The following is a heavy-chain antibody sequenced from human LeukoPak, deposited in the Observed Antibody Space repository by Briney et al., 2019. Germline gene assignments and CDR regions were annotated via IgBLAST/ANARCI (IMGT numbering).Heavy chain of an antibody. D-gene: IGHD6-19*01. J-gene: IGHJ4*02. Sequence: ASVKVSCKASGYTFTGYYMHWVRQAPGQGLEWMGWINPNSGGTNYAQKFQGRVTMTRDMSISTAYMELSRLRSDDTAVYYCARDTAYSSGWYDYWGQGTLVTVSS. CDR1: GYTFTGYY. CDR2: INPNSGGT. CDR3: ARDTAYSSGWYDY. V-gene: IGHV1-2*02.